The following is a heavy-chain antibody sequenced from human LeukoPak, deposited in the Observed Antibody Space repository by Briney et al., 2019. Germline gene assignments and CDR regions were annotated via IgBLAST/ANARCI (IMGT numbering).Heavy chain of an antibody. CDR3: ARATVTTGGRWFDP. V-gene: IGHV4-34*01. CDR2: INHSGST. D-gene: IGHD4-17*01. J-gene: IGHJ5*02. CDR1: GGSLSGYY. Sequence: SETLSLTCAVYGGSLSGYYWSWIRQPPGKGLEWIGEINHSGSTNYNPSLKSRVTISVDTSKNQFSLKLSSVTAADTAVYYCARATVTTGGRWFDPWGQGTLVTVSS.